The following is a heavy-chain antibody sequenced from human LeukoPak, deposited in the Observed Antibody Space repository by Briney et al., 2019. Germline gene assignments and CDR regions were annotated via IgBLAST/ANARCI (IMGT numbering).Heavy chain of an antibody. Sequence: GGSLRLSCAASGFXFSSYSINWVRQAPGKGLEWVSYISSSSSTIYYADSVKGRFTISRDNAKNSLYLQMNSLRDEDTAVYYCARDPTGYSSSWYESYFDYWGQGTLVTVSS. V-gene: IGHV3-48*02. CDR1: GFXFSSYS. CDR3: ARDPTGYSSSWYESYFDY. D-gene: IGHD6-13*01. CDR2: ISSSSSTI. J-gene: IGHJ4*02.